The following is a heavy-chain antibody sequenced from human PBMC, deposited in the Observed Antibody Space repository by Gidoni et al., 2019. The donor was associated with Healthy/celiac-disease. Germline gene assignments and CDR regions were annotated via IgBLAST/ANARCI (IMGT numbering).Heavy chain of an antibody. V-gene: IGHV3-23*01. CDR3: AKGWHGTGYYGMDV. D-gene: IGHD3-10*01. J-gene: IGHJ6*02. CDR2: ISGSGGST. CDR1: GFTFGSYA. Sequence: EVQRLESGGGVVQPGGSLRLSCAASGFTFGSYAMSWVRQAPGKGLGWGSAISGSGGSTYYADSVKGRFTISRDNSKNTLYLQMNSLRAEDTAVYYCAKGWHGTGYYGMDVWGQGTTVTVSS.